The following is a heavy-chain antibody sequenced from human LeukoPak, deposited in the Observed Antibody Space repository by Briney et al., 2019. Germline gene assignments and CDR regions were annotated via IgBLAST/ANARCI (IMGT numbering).Heavy chain of an antibody. J-gene: IGHJ4*02. D-gene: IGHD3-22*01. V-gene: IGHV4-59*01. CDR1: GGSISSYY. Sequence: SETLSLTCTVSGGSISSYYWSWIRQPPGKGLEWIGYIYHSGSTNYNPSLKSRVTISVDTSKNQFSLKLSSVTAADTAVYYCARSTGTYYYDSSGYFDYWGQGTLVTVSS. CDR3: ARSTGTYYYDSSGYFDY. CDR2: IYHSGST.